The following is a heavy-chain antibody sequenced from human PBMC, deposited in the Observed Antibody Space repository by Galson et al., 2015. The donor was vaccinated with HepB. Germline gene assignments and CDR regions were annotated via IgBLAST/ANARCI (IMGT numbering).Heavy chain of an antibody. CDR1: GFSFTRYA. Sequence: SLRLSCAASGFSFTRYAMTWVRQAPGKGLEWVSSITSSGGNSYYTDSVKGRFTVSRDNSKSTLYLQMNSLRAEDTAVYYCARDLGRRAAAGYPYYYGMDVWGQGTTVAVSS. V-gene: IGHV3-23*01. D-gene: IGHD6-13*01. CDR2: ITSSGGNS. J-gene: IGHJ6*02. CDR3: ARDLGRRAAAGYPYYYGMDV.